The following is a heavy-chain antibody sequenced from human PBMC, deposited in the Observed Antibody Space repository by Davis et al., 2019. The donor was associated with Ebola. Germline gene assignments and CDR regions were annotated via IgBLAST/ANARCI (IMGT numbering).Heavy chain of an antibody. V-gene: IGHV5-51*01. D-gene: IGHD3-16*02. Sequence: KVSCKGSAYSFTSYWIAWVRQMPGKGLEWMGIIYAGDSDTRYCPSFEGQVTISADKSISTAYLQWSSLKASDTAMYYCARIGDYVWGSYRFDYYYGMDVWGKGTTVTVSS. CDR2: IYAGDSDT. CDR1: AYSFTSYW. J-gene: IGHJ6*04. CDR3: ARIGDYVWGSYRFDYYYGMDV.